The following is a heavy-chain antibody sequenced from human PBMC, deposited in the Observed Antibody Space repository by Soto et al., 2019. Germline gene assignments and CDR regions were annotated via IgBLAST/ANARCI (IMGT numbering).Heavy chain of an antibody. CDR1: GYTFTSYG. V-gene: IGHV1-18*01. CDR2: ISAYNGNT. CDR3: ARDPGSRGYSYGDAYYYGMDV. Sequence: ASVKVSCKASGYTFTSYGISWVRQAPGQGLEWMGWISAYNGNTNYAQKLQGRVTMTTDTSTSTAYMELRSLRSDDTAMYYCARDPGSRGYSYGDAYYYGMDVWGQGTTVTVSS. J-gene: IGHJ6*02. D-gene: IGHD5-18*01.